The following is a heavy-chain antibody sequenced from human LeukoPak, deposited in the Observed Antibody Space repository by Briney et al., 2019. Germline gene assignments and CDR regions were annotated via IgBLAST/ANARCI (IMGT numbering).Heavy chain of an antibody. CDR3: VSGPI. CDR1: EFTFSSHW. V-gene: IGHV3-7*01. Sequence: PGGSLRLSCAASEFTFSSHWMSWVRQAPGKGLEWVANINQDGSEKYYVDSVKGRFTISRDNAKNSLYLQMNSLRAEDTAVYYCVSGPIWGQGTMGTVSS. J-gene: IGHJ3*02. CDR2: INQDGSEK.